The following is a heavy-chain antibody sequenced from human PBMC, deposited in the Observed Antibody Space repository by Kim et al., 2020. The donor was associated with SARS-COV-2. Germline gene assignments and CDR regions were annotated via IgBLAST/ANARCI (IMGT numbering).Heavy chain of an antibody. D-gene: IGHD3-10*01. Sequence: GGSLRLSCAASGFTFSSYAMSWVRQAPGKGLEWVSANSGSGGSTYYADSVKGRFPISRDNSKNTLYLEMNSLRAEDTAVYYCAKRRGRITMVRGVYGDPHGKDLGYWGQGTLVTVSS. CDR2: NSGSGGST. V-gene: IGHV3-23*01. J-gene: IGHJ4*02. CDR1: GFTFSSYA. CDR3: AKRRGRITMVRGVYGDPHGKDLGY.